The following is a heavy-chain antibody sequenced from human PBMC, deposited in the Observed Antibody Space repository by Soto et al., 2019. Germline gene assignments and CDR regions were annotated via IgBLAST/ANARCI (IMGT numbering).Heavy chain of an antibody. CDR1: GGSISSYY. CDR3: ARAHFWSGYYLNWFDP. Sequence: SSETLSLTCTVSGGSISSYYWSWIRRPPGKGLEWIGYIYYSGSTNYNPSLKSRVTISVDTSKNQFSLKLSSVTAADTAVYYCARAHFWSGYYLNWFDPWGQGTLVTVSS. J-gene: IGHJ5*02. D-gene: IGHD3-3*02. CDR2: IYYSGST. V-gene: IGHV4-59*01.